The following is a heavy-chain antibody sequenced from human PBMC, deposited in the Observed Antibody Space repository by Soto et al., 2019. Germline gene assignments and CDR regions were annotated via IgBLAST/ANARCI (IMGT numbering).Heavy chain of an antibody. Sequence: SETLSLTCAVSGDSITTNKWWSWVRQPPGKGLEWIGEVYHTGLTNYNSSLKSRVTMSVDTSKNQFSLKLTSVTAADTAMYYCARDVAVPGESDRLDQWGQGTLVTVSS. CDR3: ARDVAVPGESDRLDQ. CDR1: GDSITTNKW. J-gene: IGHJ4*02. CDR2: VYHTGLT. D-gene: IGHD6-19*01. V-gene: IGHV4-4*02.